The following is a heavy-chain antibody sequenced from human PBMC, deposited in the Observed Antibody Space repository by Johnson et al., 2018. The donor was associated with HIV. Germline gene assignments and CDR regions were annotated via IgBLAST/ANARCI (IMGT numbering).Heavy chain of an antibody. CDR2: IPTRCRT. CDR3: ARGLTGEQVDI. V-gene: IGHV3-66*01. J-gene: IGHJ3*02. D-gene: IGHD3-16*01. CDR1: GFPVSSNY. Sequence: VPPLDSRGALLQPGGSLRLSTAAPGFPVSSNYMRWVRHTPATALAWVSVIPTRCRTYYADSVKGRFTISRDNSKNTLYLQMNSLRAEDTAVYYCARGLTGEQVDIWGQGTMVTVSS.